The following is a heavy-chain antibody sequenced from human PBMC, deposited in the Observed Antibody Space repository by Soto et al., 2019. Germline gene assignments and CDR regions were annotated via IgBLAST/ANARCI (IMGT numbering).Heavy chain of an antibody. J-gene: IGHJ5*02. V-gene: IGHV4-61*08. CDR3: ARIPVDTYMIYWFDP. D-gene: IGHD5-18*01. CDR2: VYYGGST. Sequence: QVQLQESGPGLVRPSETLSLTCTGSGGSVSSGDYYWTWIRQPPGKGLEWIGYVYYGGSTNYNPSLKSRVSISVETAQNQFSLRLSSVTAADTAVYYCARIPVDTYMIYWFDPWGQGILVTVSS. CDR1: GGSVSSGDYY.